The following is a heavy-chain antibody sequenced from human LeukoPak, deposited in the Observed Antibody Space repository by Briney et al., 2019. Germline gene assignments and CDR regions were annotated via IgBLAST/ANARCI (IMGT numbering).Heavy chain of an antibody. Sequence: GGPLRLSCAASGFTFSSYEMNWVRQAPGRGLEWVSYIGNTGRTIYYADSVQGRFTISRDNAKNSLYLQMNSLRAEDTAIYYCVRGDRYFFDFWSQGTLVTVSS. CDR1: GFTFSSYE. CDR2: IGNTGRTI. J-gene: IGHJ4*02. V-gene: IGHV3-48*03. D-gene: IGHD1-14*01. CDR3: VRGDRYFFDF.